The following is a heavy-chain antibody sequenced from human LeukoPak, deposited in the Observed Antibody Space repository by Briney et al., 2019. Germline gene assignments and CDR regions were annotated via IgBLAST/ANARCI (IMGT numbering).Heavy chain of an antibody. V-gene: IGHV4-31*03. CDR3: ARFEVPNTYYYYGMDV. Sequence: KPSETLSLTCTVSGGSISSGGYYWSWIRQHPGKGLEWIGYIYYSGSTYYNPSLKSRVTISVDTSKNQFSLKLSSVTAADTAVYYCARFEVPNTYYYYGMDVWGQGTTVTVSS. CDR2: IYYSGST. J-gene: IGHJ6*02. CDR1: GGSISSGGYY.